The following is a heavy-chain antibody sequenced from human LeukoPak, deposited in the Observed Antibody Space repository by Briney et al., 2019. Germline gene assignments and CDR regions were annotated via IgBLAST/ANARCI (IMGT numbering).Heavy chain of an antibody. D-gene: IGHD3-10*01. J-gene: IGHJ4*02. V-gene: IGHV4-39*07. CDR2: IYHSGST. CDR1: GDSISTSNSY. Sequence: SETLSLTCSVSGDSISTSNSYWGWIRQPPGKGLEWIGSIYHSGSTYYNPSLKSRVTISVDTSKNQFSLKLSSVTAADTAVYYCARISGSYWEAWGQGTLVTVSS. CDR3: ARISGSYWEA.